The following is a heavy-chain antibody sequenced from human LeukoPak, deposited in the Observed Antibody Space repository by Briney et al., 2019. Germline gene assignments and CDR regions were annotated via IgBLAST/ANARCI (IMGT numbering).Heavy chain of an antibody. CDR2: ITSSSSYV. V-gene: IGHV3-21*01. D-gene: IGHD5-24*01. Sequence: PGGSLRLSCVASGFTFSRYSIHWVRQAPGKGLEWVSSITSSSSYVYYADSLKGRFTISRDNAKNSLYLQMNSLRAEDTAMYYCARGGDGYTPWGQGTLVTVSS. J-gene: IGHJ5*02. CDR3: ARGGDGYTP. CDR1: GFTFSRYS.